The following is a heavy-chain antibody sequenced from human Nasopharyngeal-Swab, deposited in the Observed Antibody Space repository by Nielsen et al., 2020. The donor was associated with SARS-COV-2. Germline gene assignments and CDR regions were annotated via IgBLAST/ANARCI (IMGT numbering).Heavy chain of an antibody. Sequence: SVKAPCKASGCTFSSYAISWERQAPGQGLEWMGVIIPIFGTANYAQKFQGRVTITADESTSTAYMELSSLRSEDTAVYYCARDPSPYSSGWYGHYYYYMDVWGKGTTVTVSS. CDR1: GCTFSSYA. D-gene: IGHD6-19*01. CDR2: IIPIFGTA. CDR3: ARDPSPYSSGWYGHYYYYMDV. V-gene: IGHV1-69*13. J-gene: IGHJ6*03.